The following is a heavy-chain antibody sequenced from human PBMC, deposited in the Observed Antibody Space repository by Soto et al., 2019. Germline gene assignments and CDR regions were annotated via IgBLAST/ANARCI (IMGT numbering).Heavy chain of an antibody. V-gene: IGHV4-31*03. CDR1: GGSISTCGYY. Sequence: QVQLQESGPGLVKPSQTLSLTCTVSGGSISTCGYYWSWIRQHPGQGLEGIGYIYNSATTYSNPSLKRRVTISVDTSKNQFSLKLSSVTVADPAVYYCARDPAPWGQGALVTVSS. CDR2: IYNSATT. CDR3: ARDPAP. J-gene: IGHJ5*02.